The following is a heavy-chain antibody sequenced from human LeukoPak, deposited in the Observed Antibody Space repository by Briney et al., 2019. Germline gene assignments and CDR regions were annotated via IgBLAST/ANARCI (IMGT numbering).Heavy chain of an antibody. CDR1: GFTFSSNA. J-gene: IGHJ6*02. D-gene: IGHD3-3*01. V-gene: IGHV3-23*01. CDR2: ISGSGGST. Sequence: GGSLRLSCAASGFTFSSNAMSWVRQAQGKGLEWVSAISGSGGSTYYADSVKGRFTISRDNSKTTLYLQMNSQRAEDTAVYYCANTRAYMITPYLYDFWSGYYYYYGMDVWGQGTTVTVSS. CDR3: ANTRAYMITPYLYDFWSGYYYYYGMDV.